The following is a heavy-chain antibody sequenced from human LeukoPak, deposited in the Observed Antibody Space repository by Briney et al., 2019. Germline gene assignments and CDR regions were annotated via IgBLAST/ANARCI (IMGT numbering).Heavy chain of an antibody. Sequence: PGGSLRLSCAASGLSFSSYAMSWVRQAPEKGLEWVSTISGSGGATYYTDSVKGRFTISRDNYKNTLYLQMNSLRAEDTALFYCAKHYGGNSGDSALDIWGQGTMVTASS. CDR2: ISGSGGAT. J-gene: IGHJ3*02. V-gene: IGHV3-23*01. CDR1: GLSFSSYA. D-gene: IGHD4-23*01. CDR3: AKHYGGNSGDSALDI.